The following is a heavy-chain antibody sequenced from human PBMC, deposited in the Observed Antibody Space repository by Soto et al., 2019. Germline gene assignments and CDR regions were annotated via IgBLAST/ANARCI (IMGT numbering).Heavy chain of an antibody. CDR3: ARELMTYYDFWSGSNPAGMDV. V-gene: IGHV4-4*07. Sequence: PSETLSLTCTVSGDSINSYYWSWIRQPAGKGLEWIGRIYTSGSTNYNPSLKSRVTMSVDTSKNQFSLKLNSVTAADTAVYYCARELMTYYDFWSGSNPAGMDVWGQGTKVTVSS. CDR2: IYTSGST. CDR1: GDSINSYY. J-gene: IGHJ6*02. D-gene: IGHD3-3*01.